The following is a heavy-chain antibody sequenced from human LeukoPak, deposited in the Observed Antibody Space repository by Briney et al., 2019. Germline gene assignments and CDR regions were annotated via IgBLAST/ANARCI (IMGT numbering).Heavy chain of an antibody. J-gene: IGHJ4*02. CDR2: ISYDGSNK. D-gene: IGHD6-6*01. V-gene: IGHV3-30*01. Sequence: GGSLRLSCAASGFTFSSYAMHWVRQAPGKGIEWVAVISYDGSNKYYADSVKGRFTISRDNSKNTLYLQMNSLRAEDTAVYYCAREGSSSFFGDSYYFDYWGQGTLVTVSS. CDR3: AREGSSSFFGDSYYFDY. CDR1: GFTFSSYA.